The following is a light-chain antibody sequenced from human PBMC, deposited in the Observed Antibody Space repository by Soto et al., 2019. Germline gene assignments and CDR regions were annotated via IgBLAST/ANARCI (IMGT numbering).Light chain of an antibody. CDR2: GAS. V-gene: IGKV3-20*01. CDR3: QQYGSTPGT. J-gene: IGKJ1*01. Sequence: DIVMTQSPDSLAVSPGERATLSCRASQSVSSSYLAWYQQKPGQAPRLLIYGASSRATGIPDRFSGSGSGTDFTLTISRLEPEDFAVYYCQQYGSTPGTFGQGTKVEIK. CDR1: QSVSSSY.